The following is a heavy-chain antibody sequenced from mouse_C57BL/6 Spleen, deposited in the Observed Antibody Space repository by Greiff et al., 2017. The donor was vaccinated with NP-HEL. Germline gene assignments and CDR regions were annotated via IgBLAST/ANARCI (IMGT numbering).Heavy chain of an antibody. CDR3: ARQGYGNYVDY. V-gene: IGHV5-6*01. CDR1: GFTFSSYG. Sequence: EVQLVESGGDLVKPGGSLKLSCAASGFTFSSYGMSWVRQTLDKRLEWVATISSGGSYTYYTDSVKGRFTISRDNAKNTLYLQMSSLKSEDTAMYYCARQGYGNYVDYWGQGTTLTVSS. D-gene: IGHD2-1*01. J-gene: IGHJ2*01. CDR2: ISSGGSYT.